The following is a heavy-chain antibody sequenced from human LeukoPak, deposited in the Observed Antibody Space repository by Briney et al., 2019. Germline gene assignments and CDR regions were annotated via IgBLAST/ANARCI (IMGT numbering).Heavy chain of an antibody. J-gene: IGHJ4*02. Sequence: GGSLRLSCAASGFTFSSYSMNWVRQAPGKGLEWEAVISYDGSNKYYADSVKGRFTISRDNSKNTLYLQMNSLRAEDTAVYYCANGYSSSWYYFDYWGQGTLVTVSS. CDR2: ISYDGSNK. CDR1: GFTFSSYS. D-gene: IGHD6-13*01. CDR3: ANGYSSSWYYFDY. V-gene: IGHV3-30*18.